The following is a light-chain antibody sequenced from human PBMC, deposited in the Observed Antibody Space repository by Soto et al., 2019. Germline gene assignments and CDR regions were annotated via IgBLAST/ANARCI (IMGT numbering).Light chain of an antibody. CDR3: QQYGSSTPST. CDR2: GSS. V-gene: IGKV3-20*01. J-gene: IGKJ2*01. Sequence: EVVLTQSPVTLSLSPGERATLSCRASQTVSNNYLAWYQQKPGQAPRLLIFGSSDRATGIPDRFSGSGSGTDFTLTISRLEPEAFAVYYCQQYGSSTPSTFGQGTKLEIK. CDR1: QTVSNNY.